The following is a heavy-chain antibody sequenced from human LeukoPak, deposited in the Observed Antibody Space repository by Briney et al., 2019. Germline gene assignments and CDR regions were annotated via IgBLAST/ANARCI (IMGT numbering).Heavy chain of an antibody. CDR1: GYTFTSYG. D-gene: IGHD3-16*02. Sequence: ASVKVSCKASGYTFTSYGISWVRQAPGQGLEWMGWISAYSANTHYAQQFQGRVTMTTDTSTNTAYMELRGLRSDDTAVYYCARDIHDYIWGSYRYQSDAFDIWGQGTMVTVSS. CDR2: ISAYSANT. V-gene: IGHV1-18*01. CDR3: ARDIHDYIWGSYRYQSDAFDI. J-gene: IGHJ3*02.